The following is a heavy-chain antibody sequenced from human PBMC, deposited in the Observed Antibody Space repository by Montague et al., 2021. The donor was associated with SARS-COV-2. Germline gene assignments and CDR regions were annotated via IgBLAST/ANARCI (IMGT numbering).Heavy chain of an antibody. V-gene: IGHV4-39*01. D-gene: IGHD3-10*01. CDR1: GGSISSSSYY. CDR2: IFYSGSA. Sequence: SETLSLTCTVSGGSISSSSYYWGWIRQPSGKGLEWIGSIFYSGSADYNPSLKSRVTISVDTSKNQFSLKLSSVTAADTAVYYCASMVRAQVYYFDYWGQGTLVTVSS. CDR3: ASMVRAQVYYFDY. J-gene: IGHJ4*02.